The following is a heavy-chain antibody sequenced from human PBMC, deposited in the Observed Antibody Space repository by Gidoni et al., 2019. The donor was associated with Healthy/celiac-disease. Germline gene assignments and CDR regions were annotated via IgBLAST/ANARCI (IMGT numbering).Heavy chain of an antibody. CDR2: IYYSGRT. V-gene: IGHV4-59*08. Sequence: QVQLQESGPGLVKPSETLSLTCTVSGGSISSYYWSWLRQPPGKGLEWIGYIYYSGRTNYNPSLKSRVTISVDTSKNQFSLKLSSVTAADTAVYYCARHDTPYYDVWSGYHRGSYYYYYGMDVWGQGTTVTVSS. D-gene: IGHD3-3*01. CDR1: GGSISSYY. J-gene: IGHJ6*02. CDR3: ARHDTPYYDVWSGYHRGSYYYYYGMDV.